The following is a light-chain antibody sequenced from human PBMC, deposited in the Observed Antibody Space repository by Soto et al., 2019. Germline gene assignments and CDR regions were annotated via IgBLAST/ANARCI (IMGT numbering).Light chain of an antibody. V-gene: IGKV1-5*01. CDR2: DAS. CDR1: QSISSW. Sequence: DIQMTQSPSTLSASVGDRVTITCRASQSISSWLAWYQQKPGKAPKLLIYDASSLESGVPSRFSGSGSGTEFTLTISSLQPDDFATYSCQQYNSYPRTFGQGTKLEIK. J-gene: IGKJ2*01. CDR3: QQYNSYPRT.